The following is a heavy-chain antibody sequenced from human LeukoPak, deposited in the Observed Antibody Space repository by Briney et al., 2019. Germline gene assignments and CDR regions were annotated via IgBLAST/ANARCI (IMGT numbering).Heavy chain of an antibody. V-gene: IGHV4-38-2*01. CDR1: GYSISSGYY. Sequence: PSETLSLTCAVSGYSISSGYYWSWIRQPPGKGLEWIGSIYHSGSTYYNPSLKRRVTISVDTSKNQFSLKLSSVTAADTAVYYCARQVRYYYYMDVWGKGTTVTVSS. D-gene: IGHD2-2*01. CDR2: IYHSGST. J-gene: IGHJ6*03. CDR3: ARQVRYYYYMDV.